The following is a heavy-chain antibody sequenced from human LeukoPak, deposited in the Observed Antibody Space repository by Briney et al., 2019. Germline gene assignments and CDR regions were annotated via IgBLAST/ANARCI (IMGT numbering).Heavy chain of an antibody. CDR3: ASQVRPDAFDI. CDR1: GYTFTGYY. D-gene: IGHD2-2*01. V-gene: IGHV1-2*02. CDR2: INPNSGGT. J-gene: IGHJ3*02. Sequence: ASVKVSCKASGYTFTGYYMHWVRQAPGQGLEWMGWINPNSGGTNYAQKFQGRVTMTTDTSTSTAYMELRSLRSDDTAVYYCASQVRPDAFDIWGQGTMVTVSS.